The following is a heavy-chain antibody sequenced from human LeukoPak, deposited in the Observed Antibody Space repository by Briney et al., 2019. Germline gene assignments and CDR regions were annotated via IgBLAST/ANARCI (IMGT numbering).Heavy chain of an antibody. CDR1: GYTVSDFY. V-gene: IGHV1-2*02. Sequence: GASVKVSCQASGYTVSDFYLHWVRQAPGHGLEWMGWMNPYSDALIRAERFQGRITMTWDTSTGTAYMELTRLTPDDTAVYYCATATVTHTRDPWGQGTLVTVSS. CDR2: MNPYSDAL. D-gene: IGHD1-1*01. CDR3: ATATVTHTRDP. J-gene: IGHJ5*02.